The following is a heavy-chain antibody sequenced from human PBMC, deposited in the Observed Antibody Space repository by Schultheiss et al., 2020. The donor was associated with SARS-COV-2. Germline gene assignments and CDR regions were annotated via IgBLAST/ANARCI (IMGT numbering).Heavy chain of an antibody. J-gene: IGHJ4*02. CDR1: GFTFSSFA. Sequence: GGSLRLSCSASGFTFSSFAMSWVRQAPGKGLEWVSAISGSGGSTYYADSVKGRFTISRDNSKNSFHLQMSSLRAEDTAVYFCARIVVVGGLENYFDYWGQGTLVTVSS. D-gene: IGHD2-15*01. V-gene: IGHV3-23*01. CDR3: ARIVVVGGLENYFDY. CDR2: ISGSGGST.